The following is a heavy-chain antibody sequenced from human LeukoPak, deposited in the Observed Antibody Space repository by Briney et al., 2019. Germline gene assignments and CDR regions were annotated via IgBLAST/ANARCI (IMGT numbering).Heavy chain of an antibody. J-gene: IGHJ4*02. Sequence: GGSLRLSCAASGFTFDDYAMHWVRQAPGKGLEWVSGISWNSGSIGYADSVKGRFTISRDNAKNSLYLQMNSLRAEDMALYYCAKARGDGYNMHQTYYFDYWGQGTLVTVSS. CDR1: GFTFDDYA. CDR3: AKARGDGYNMHQTYYFDY. D-gene: IGHD5-24*01. CDR2: ISWNSGSI. V-gene: IGHV3-9*03.